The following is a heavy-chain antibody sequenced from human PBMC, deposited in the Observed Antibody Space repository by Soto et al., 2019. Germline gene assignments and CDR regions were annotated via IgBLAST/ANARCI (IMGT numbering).Heavy chain of an antibody. D-gene: IGHD3-16*02. CDR2: INVNSGGT. CDR3: ARGDKLSLYPQLDY. V-gene: IGHV1-2*04. J-gene: IGHJ4*02. Sequence: QVQLVQSGAEVKKPGASVKVSCKASGYTFTGNYMHWVRQAPGQGFEWMGWINVNSGGTKYAQKFQGWVTMTRDTSISTAYMELSRRRSDDTAVDYCARGDKLSLYPQLDYWGQGTLVTVSS. CDR1: GYTFTGNY.